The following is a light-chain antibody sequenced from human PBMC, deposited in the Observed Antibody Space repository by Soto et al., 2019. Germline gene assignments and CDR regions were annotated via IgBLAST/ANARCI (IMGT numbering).Light chain of an antibody. CDR3: FSYAGGSNFV. CDR1: NRDVGTHNY. CDR2: DVV. Sequence: QSALRHPPSASGSPGHAVTISCTGTNRDVGTHNYVSWYQQYPGKAPKLLIYDVVKRPSGIPHRFSGSKSGDTASLTVSGLQADDEADYYCFSYAGGSNFVFGTGTKVTVL. V-gene: IGLV2-8*01. J-gene: IGLJ1*01.